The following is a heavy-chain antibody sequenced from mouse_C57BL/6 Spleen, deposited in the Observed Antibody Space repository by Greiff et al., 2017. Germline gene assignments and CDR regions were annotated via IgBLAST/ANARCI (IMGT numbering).Heavy chain of an antibody. CDR1: GFSFNTYA. CDR3: VRHGWLLGYAMDY. CDR2: IRSKSNNYAT. Sequence: EVQGVESGGGLVQPKGSLKLSCAASGFSFNTYALNWFRQAPGRGLEWVARIRSKSNNYATYYADSVKDRFTISRDDSESMLYLQMNNLKTEDTAMYYCVRHGWLLGYAMDYWGQGTSVTVSA. J-gene: IGHJ4*01. D-gene: IGHD2-3*01. V-gene: IGHV10-1*01.